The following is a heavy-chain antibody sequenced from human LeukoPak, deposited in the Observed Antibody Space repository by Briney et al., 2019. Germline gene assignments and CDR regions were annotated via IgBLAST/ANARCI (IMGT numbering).Heavy chain of an antibody. CDR1: GGSISSYY. V-gene: IGHV4-59*01. CDR2: IHYSGST. J-gene: IGHJ4*02. D-gene: IGHD3-22*01. CDR3: ARVEYDSSGTFDY. Sequence: SSETLSLTCTVSGGSISSYYWSWIRQPPGKGLEWIGYIHYSGSTNYNPSLKSRVTISVDTSKNQFSLKLSSVTAADTAVYYCARVEYDSSGTFDYWGQGTLVTVSS.